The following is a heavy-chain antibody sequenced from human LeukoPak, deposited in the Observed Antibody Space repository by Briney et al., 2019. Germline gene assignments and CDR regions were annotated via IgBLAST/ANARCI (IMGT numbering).Heavy chain of an antibody. CDR1: GGSFSGYY. V-gene: IGHV4-34*01. CDR2: INHSGST. J-gene: IGHJ5*02. D-gene: IGHD3-10*01. CDR3: ARRQYYRYPRWFDP. Sequence: SETLSLTCTVHGGSFSGYYWSWIRQPPGKGLEWIGEINHSGSTNYNPSLESRVTISVDTSKNQFSLKMNSVTAADRALYYCARRQYYRYPRWFDPWGQGTLVTVSS.